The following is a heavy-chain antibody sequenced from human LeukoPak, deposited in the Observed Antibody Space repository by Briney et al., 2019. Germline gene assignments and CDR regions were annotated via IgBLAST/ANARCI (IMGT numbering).Heavy chain of an antibody. D-gene: IGHD2-2*01. V-gene: IGHV3-30*18. CDR3: ANTPAGPFY. J-gene: IGHJ4*02. Sequence: GRSLRLSCAASGFTFSSYGMHWVRQAPGKGLEWVAVISYDGSNKYYADSVKGRFTISRDNSKNTLYLQMNSLRAEDTAVYYCANTPAGPFYWGQGTLVTVSS. CDR2: ISYDGSNK. CDR1: GFTFSSYG.